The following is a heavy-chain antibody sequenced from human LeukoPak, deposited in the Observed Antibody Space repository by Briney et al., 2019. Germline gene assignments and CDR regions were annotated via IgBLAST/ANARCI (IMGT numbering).Heavy chain of an antibody. Sequence: PSETLSLTCTVSGGSISSYYWSWIRQPPGKGLEWIGYIYYSGSTNYNPSLKSRVTISVDASKNQFSLKLSSVTAADTAVYYCARTDYSSSNWFDPWGQGTLVTVSS. J-gene: IGHJ5*02. V-gene: IGHV4-59*12. D-gene: IGHD6-13*01. CDR2: IYYSGST. CDR1: GGSISSYY. CDR3: ARTDYSSSNWFDP.